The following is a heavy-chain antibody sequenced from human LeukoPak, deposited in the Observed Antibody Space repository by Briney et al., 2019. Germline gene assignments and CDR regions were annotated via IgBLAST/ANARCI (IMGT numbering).Heavy chain of an antibody. CDR1: GGSISSYY. J-gene: IGHJ4*02. D-gene: IGHD3-10*01. CDR2: IYYSGST. V-gene: IGHV4-59*01. Sequence: SETLSLTCTVSGGSISSYYWSWIRQPPGKGLEWIGYIYYSGSTNYNPSLKSRVTISVDTSKNQFSLKLSSVTAADTAVYYCARHVGNSGSGSYLAYFDYWGQGTLVTVSS. CDR3: ARHVGNSGSGSYLAYFDY.